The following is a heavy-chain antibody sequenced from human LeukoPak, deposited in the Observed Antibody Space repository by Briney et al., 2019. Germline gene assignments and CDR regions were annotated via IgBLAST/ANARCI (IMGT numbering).Heavy chain of an antibody. CDR1: GGSISSYY. Sequence: NSSETLSLTCTVSGGSISSYYWSWIRQPPGKGLEWIGYIYYSGSTNYNPSLKSRVTISVDTSKNQFSLKLSSVTAADAAVYYCARDTRSYDTSGYYYFDYWGQGALVTVSS. CDR3: ARDTRSYDTSGYYYFDY. CDR2: IYYSGST. V-gene: IGHV4-59*01. D-gene: IGHD3-22*01. J-gene: IGHJ4*02.